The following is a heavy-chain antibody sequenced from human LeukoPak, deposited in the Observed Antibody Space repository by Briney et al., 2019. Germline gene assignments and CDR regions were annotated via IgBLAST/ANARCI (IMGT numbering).Heavy chain of an antibody. Sequence: AGGSLRLSCGASGFTFSSYAVTGVRHGPGKGPEWVSGIGGSGDSIQYADSVKGRFTISRDNSENTLYLQMNSLRAEDTAVYYCAKAGVGWIQVWLPWDYWGQGTLVTVSS. CDR1: GFTFSSYA. D-gene: IGHD5-18*01. J-gene: IGHJ4*02. CDR2: IGGSGDSI. V-gene: IGHV3-23*01. CDR3: AKAGVGWIQVWLPWDY.